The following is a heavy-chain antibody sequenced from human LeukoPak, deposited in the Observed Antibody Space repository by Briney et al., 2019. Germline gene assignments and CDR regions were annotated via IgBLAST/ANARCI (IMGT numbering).Heavy chain of an antibody. CDR1: GFTFSSYG. J-gene: IGHJ4*02. V-gene: IGHV3-30*19. D-gene: IGHD2-15*01. CDR3: ARVSYWAWWVAATYYFDY. CDR2: ISYDGSNK. Sequence: GGSLRLSCAASGFTFSSYGMHWVRQAPGKGLEWVAVISYDGSNKYYADSVKGRFTISRDSSKNTLYLQMNSLRAEDTAVYYCARVSYWAWWVAATYYFDYWGQGTLVTVSS.